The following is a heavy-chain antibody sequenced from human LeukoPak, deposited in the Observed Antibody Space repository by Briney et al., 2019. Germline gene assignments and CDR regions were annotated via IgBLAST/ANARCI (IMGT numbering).Heavy chain of an antibody. D-gene: IGHD3-10*01. CDR3: ARSDPKLLWFGELPHWFDP. Sequence: GESLKISCKGSGYSFTSYWIGWVRQMPGKGLEWMGIIYPGDSDTRYSPSFQGQVTISADKSISTAYLQWSSLKALDTAMYYCARSDPKLLWFGELPHWFDPWGQGTLVTVSS. V-gene: IGHV5-51*01. CDR1: GYSFTSYW. CDR2: IYPGDSDT. J-gene: IGHJ5*02.